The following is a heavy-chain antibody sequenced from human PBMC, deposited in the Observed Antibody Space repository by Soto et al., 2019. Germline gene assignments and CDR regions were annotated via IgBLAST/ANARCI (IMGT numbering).Heavy chain of an antibody. CDR1: GGSISSSSYY. CDR2: IYYSGST. Sequence: SETLSLTCTVSGGSISSSSYYWGWIRQPPGKGLEWIGSIYYSGSTYYNPSLKSRVTISVDTSKNQFSLKLSSVTAADTAVYYCASSTFYDSSGYYRGYYFDYWGQGTLVTVSS. V-gene: IGHV4-39*01. CDR3: ASSTFYDSSGYYRGYYFDY. D-gene: IGHD3-22*01. J-gene: IGHJ4*02.